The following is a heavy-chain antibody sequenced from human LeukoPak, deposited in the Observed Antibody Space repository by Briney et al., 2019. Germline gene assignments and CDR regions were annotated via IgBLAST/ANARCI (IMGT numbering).Heavy chain of an antibody. D-gene: IGHD2-2*01. J-gene: IGHJ4*02. CDR1: GYTFTGYY. CDR3: ARGRYCSSTSCYGSLGWQWLVGDFDY. CDR2: INPNSGGT. V-gene: IGHV1-2*02. Sequence: ASVKVSCKASGYTFTGYYMHWVRQAPGQGLEWMGWINPNSGGTNYAQKFQGRVTMTRDTSISTAYVELSRLRSDDTAVYYCARGRYCSSTSCYGSLGWQWLVGDFDYWGQGTLVTVSS.